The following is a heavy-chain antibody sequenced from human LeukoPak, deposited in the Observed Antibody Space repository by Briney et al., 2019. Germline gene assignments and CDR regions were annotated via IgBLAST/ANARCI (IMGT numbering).Heavy chain of an antibody. CDR2: ICYSGST. CDR1: GGSISSYY. D-gene: IGHD5-18*01. CDR3: ARAGYSYGLHFDY. Sequence: SETLSLTCTVSGGSISSYYWSWIRQPPGKGLEWIGYICYSGSTNYNPSLKSRVTISVDTSKNQFSLKLSSVTAADTAVYYCARAGYSYGLHFDYWGQGTLVTVSS. J-gene: IGHJ4*02. V-gene: IGHV4-59*01.